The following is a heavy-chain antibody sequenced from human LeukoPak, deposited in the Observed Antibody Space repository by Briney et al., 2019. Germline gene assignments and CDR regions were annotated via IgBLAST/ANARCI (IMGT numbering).Heavy chain of an antibody. CDR1: RFTFNNCA. Sequence: GGSLRLSCEASRFTFNNCAMSWVRQAPGKGLEWVSAISATGGSTYYADSVKGRFNISRDNSKNTLYLQMNSLRAEDTAVYYCAKGRTPVGAPRYFDYWGQGTLVTVSS. V-gene: IGHV3-23*01. J-gene: IGHJ4*02. CDR2: ISATGGST. D-gene: IGHD1-26*01. CDR3: AKGRTPVGAPRYFDY.